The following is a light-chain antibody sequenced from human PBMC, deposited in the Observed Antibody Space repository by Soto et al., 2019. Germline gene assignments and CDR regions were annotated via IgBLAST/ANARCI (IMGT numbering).Light chain of an antibody. V-gene: IGLV1-44*01. CDR2: SND. Sequence: QSVLTQPPSTSGAPGQRVTLSCSGRTSNLGRNTVIWYQQLPGTAPKLLIFSNDQRPSGVPDRFSGSKSGTSASLAISGLQSEDEAHYYCAAWDDRLNGPVFGGGTKVTVL. CDR3: AAWDDRLNGPV. CDR1: TSNLGRNT. J-gene: IGLJ3*02.